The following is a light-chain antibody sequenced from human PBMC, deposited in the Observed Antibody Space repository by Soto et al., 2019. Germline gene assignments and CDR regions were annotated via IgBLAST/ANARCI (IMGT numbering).Light chain of an antibody. CDR1: QSVSRN. J-gene: IGKJ1*01. V-gene: IGKV3-15*01. CDR2: GAS. CDR3: QQYNDRPGT. Sequence: EIVMTQSPATLSVSPGERATLSCRASQSVSRNLAWFQQKPGQAPRLLIYGASTRATGIPVRFSGSGSGTEFTLTISSLQSEDFAVYYCQQYNDRPGTFGQGTKVDIK.